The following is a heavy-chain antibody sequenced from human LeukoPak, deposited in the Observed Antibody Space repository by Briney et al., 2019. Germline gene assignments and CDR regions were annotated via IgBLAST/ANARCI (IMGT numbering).Heavy chain of an antibody. CDR2: MNPNSGNT. CDR1: GYTFTSYD. D-gene: IGHD6-13*01. V-gene: IGHV1-8*03. CDR3: ARTIAAAGYYYYYYMDV. J-gene: IGHJ6*03. Sequence: ASVKVSCKASGYTFTSYDINWVRQATGQGLEWMGWMNPNSGNTGYAQKFQGRVTITRNTSISTAYMELSSLRSEDTAVYYCARTIAAAGYYYYYYMDVWGKGTTVTVSS.